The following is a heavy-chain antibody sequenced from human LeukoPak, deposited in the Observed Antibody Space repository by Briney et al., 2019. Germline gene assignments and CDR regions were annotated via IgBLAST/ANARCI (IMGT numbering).Heavy chain of an antibody. CDR2: IYYSGST. Sequence: KPSETLSLPCTVSGGSISSGGYYWSWIRQHPGKGLEWIGYIYYSGSTYYNPSLKSRVTISVDTSKNQFSLKLSSVTAADTAVYYCARGDSSGCDYWGQGTLVTVSS. D-gene: IGHD3-22*01. J-gene: IGHJ4*02. CDR1: GGSISSGGYY. CDR3: ARGDSSGCDY. V-gene: IGHV4-31*03.